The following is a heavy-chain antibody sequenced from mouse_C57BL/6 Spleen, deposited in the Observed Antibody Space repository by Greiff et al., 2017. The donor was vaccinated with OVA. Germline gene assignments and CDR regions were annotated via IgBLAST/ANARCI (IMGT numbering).Heavy chain of an antibody. J-gene: IGHJ3*01. Sequence: VQLQQPGAELVKPGASVKVSCKASGYTFTSYWMHWVKQRPGQGLEWIGRIHPSDSDTNYNQKFKGKATLTVDKSSSTAYMQLSSLTSEDSAVYSCAIADDYAAWFAYWGQGTLVTVSA. CDR1: GYTFTSYW. CDR3: AIADDYAAWFAY. V-gene: IGHV1-74*01. D-gene: IGHD2-4*01. CDR2: IHPSDSDT.